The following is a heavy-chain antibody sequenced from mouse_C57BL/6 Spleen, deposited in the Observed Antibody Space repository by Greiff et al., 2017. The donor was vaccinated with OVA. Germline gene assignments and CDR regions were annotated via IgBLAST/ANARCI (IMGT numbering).Heavy chain of an antibody. CDR3: ARDGYLFAY. Sequence: QVHVKQPGAELVRPGSSVKLSCKASGYTFTSYWMHWVKQRPIQGLEWIGNIDPSDSETHYNQKFKDKATLTVDKSSSTAYMQLSSLTSEDSAVYYCARDGYLFAYWGQGTLVTVSA. CDR2: IDPSDSET. D-gene: IGHD2-3*01. CDR1: GYTFTSYW. V-gene: IGHV1-52*01. J-gene: IGHJ3*01.